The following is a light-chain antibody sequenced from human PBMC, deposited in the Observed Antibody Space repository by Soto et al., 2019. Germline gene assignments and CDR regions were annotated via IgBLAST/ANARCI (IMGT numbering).Light chain of an antibody. CDR2: GAS. CDR1: TSVSSSY. CDR3: QQYGSSLFT. J-gene: IGKJ3*01. Sequence: EIVLTQSPGTLSLSPGERATLSCRASTSVSSSYLAWYQQKPGQAPRLLIYGASSRATGIPDRFSGSGSGTDFTLTISRLEPEDFAVYYCQQYGSSLFTFGPGTKVDIK. V-gene: IGKV3-20*01.